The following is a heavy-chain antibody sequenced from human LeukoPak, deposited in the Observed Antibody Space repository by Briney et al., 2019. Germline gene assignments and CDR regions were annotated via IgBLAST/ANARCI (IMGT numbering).Heavy chain of an antibody. CDR2: IYYRGST. V-gene: IGHV4-39*07. D-gene: IGHD2-2*01. J-gene: IGHJ6*03. CDR3: ARGVHCSSTSCYASLPLRYYYMDV. Sequence: SETLSLTCTVSGGSISSSNYHWGWIRQPPGKGLEWIGSIYYRGSTNYNPSLKSRVTISVDTSKNQFSLKLSSVTAADTAVYYCARGVHCSSTSCYASLPLRYYYMDVWGKGTTVTVSS. CDR1: GGSISSSNYH.